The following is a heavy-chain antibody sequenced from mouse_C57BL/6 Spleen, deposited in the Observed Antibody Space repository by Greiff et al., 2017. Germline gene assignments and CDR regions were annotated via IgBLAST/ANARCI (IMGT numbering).Heavy chain of an antibody. J-gene: IGHJ2*01. CDR3: ARNSIFYFDY. Sequence: QVQLQQPGAELVKPGASVKLSCTASGYTFTSYWMHWVKQRPGQGLEWIGMIHPNSGSTNYNEKFKSKATLTVDKSSSTAYMQLSSLTSEDSAVYYCARNSIFYFDYWGQGTTLTVSS. D-gene: IGHD2-10*02. CDR1: GYTFTSYW. V-gene: IGHV1-64*01. CDR2: IHPNSGST.